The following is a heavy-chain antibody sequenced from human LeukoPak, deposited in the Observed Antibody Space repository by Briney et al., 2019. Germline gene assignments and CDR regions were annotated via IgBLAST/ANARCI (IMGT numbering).Heavy chain of an antibody. J-gene: IGHJ4*02. Sequence: PGGSLRLSYAASGFTFSSYAMSWVRQAPGKGLEWVSDINGSGGSKYYADSVKGRFTISRDSSKNTLYLQMNSLRAEDAAVYYCAKAPVTSCRGAYCYPFDYWGQGTLVTVSS. D-gene: IGHD2-21*01. CDR1: GFTFSSYA. CDR3: AKAPVTSCRGAYCYPFDY. CDR2: INGSGGSK. V-gene: IGHV3-23*01.